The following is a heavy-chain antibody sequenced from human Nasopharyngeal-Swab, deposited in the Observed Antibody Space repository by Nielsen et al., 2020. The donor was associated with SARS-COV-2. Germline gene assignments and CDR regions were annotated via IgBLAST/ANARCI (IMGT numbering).Heavy chain of an antibody. V-gene: IGHV3-30*18. Sequence: GGSLRLSCASSGFTFSSYGMHWDRQAPGKGLEWVAVISYDGSNKYYADSVKGRFTISRDNSKNTLYLQMNSLRAEDTAVYYCAKGWGGIYCFDYWGQGTLVTVSS. CDR2: ISYDGSNK. CDR1: GFTFSSYG. J-gene: IGHJ4*02. D-gene: IGHD7-27*01. CDR3: AKGWGGIYCFDY.